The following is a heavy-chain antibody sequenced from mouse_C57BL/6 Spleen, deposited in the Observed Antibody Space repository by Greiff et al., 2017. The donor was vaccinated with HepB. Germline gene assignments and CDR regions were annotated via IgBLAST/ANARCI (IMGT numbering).Heavy chain of an antibody. J-gene: IGHJ2*01. CDR1: GFNIKNTY. D-gene: IGHD3-2*02. CDR3: ARWGRAQGTAYPCDY. CDR2: IDPANGNT. Sequence: EVMLVESVAELVRPGASVKLSCTASGFNIKNTYMHWVKQRPEQGLEWIGRIDPANGNTKYAPKFQGKATITADTSSNTAYLQLSSLTSEDTAIYYCARWGRAQGTAYPCDYWGQGTTRTVSS. V-gene: IGHV14-3*01.